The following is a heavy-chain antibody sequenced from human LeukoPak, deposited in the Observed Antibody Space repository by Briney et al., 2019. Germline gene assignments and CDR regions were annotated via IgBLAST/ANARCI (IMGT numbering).Heavy chain of an antibody. D-gene: IGHD3-3*01. Sequence: GGSLRLSCGASGFTLSSCAMSWVRQAPGQGLEWVSAIGSSGGTTYYADSVKGRFTISRDDSKNTLNLQMNSLRVEDTAVYYCAALSYGFWSGINWFDPWGQGTLVTVSP. CDR2: IGSSGGTT. J-gene: IGHJ5*02. CDR1: GFTLSSCA. CDR3: AALSYGFWSGINWFDP. V-gene: IGHV3-23*01.